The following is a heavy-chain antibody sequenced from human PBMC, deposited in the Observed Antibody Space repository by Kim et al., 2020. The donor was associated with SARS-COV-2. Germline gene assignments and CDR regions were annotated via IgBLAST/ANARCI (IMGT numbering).Heavy chain of an antibody. CDR1: GGSFSGYY. Sequence: SETLSLTCAVYGGSFSGYYWSWIRQPPGKGLEWIGEINHSGSTNYNPSLKSRVTISVDTSKNQFSLKLSSVTAADTAVYYCAKTYYYGSDFSHWFDPWGQGTLVTVSS. V-gene: IGHV4-34*01. J-gene: IGHJ5*02. D-gene: IGHD3-10*01. CDR3: AKTYYYGSDFSHWFDP. CDR2: INHSGST.